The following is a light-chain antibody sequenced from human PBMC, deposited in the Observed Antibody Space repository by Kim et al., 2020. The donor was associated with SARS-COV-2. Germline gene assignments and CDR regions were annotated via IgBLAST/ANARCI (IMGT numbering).Light chain of an antibody. CDR3: QQYNGWPWT. J-gene: IGKJ1*01. Sequence: EIVMTQSPATLSVCPGERATLSCRASQSAGTNLAWYQHKPGQAPRLLIPESSTRAAGIPARFSGSGSGTEFTLTISSLQSEDFALYYCQQYNGWPWTVGPGTKVEIK. CDR1: QSAGTN. CDR2: ESS. V-gene: IGKV3-15*01.